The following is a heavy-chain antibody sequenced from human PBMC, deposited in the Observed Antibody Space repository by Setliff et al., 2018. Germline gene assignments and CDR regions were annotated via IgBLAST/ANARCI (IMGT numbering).Heavy chain of an antibody. D-gene: IGHD3-22*01. J-gene: IGHJ4*02. CDR2: IYTSGST. CDR1: GGSISSGSYY. Sequence: SETLSLTCTVSGGSISSGSYYWSWIRQPAGKGLEWIGHIYTSGSTNYNPSLKSRVTISVDTSKNQFSLKLSSVTAADTAVYYCARDRGSSGYYPSGHFDHWGQGTLVTVSS. CDR3: ARDRGSSGYYPSGHFDH. V-gene: IGHV4-61*09.